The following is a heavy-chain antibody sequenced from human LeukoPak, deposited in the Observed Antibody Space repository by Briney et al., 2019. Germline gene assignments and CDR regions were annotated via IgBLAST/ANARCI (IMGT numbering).Heavy chain of an antibody. D-gene: IGHD6-13*01. CDR2: ITPIFGTA. CDR1: GGTFSSYA. Sequence: SVTVSCKASGGTFSSYAISWVRQAPGQGLEWMGGITPIFGTANYAQKFQERVTITADESTSTAYMELSSLRSEDTAVYYCARDTRIAAAEYSFDYWGQGTLVTVSS. CDR3: ARDTRIAAAEYSFDY. V-gene: IGHV1-69*13. J-gene: IGHJ4*02.